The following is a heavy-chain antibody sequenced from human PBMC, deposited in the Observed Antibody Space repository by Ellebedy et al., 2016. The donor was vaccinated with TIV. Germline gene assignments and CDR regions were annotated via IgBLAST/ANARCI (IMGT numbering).Heavy chain of an antibody. CDR2: ITGSGDRT. J-gene: IGHJ4*02. CDR3: AKDSGKYGWNSEY. Sequence: GESLKISCATSGFTFDNFAMRWFRQAPGKGLEWVSAITGSGDRTFYADSVKGRFTVSRDTSKNTLYLHMNSLRAEDTAIYYCAKDSGKYGWNSEYWGQGTQVTVSS. V-gene: IGHV3-23*01. CDR1: GFTFDNFA. D-gene: IGHD3-10*01.